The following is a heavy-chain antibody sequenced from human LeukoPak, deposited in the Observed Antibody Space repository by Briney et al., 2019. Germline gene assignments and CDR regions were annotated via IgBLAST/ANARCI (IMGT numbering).Heavy chain of an antibody. V-gene: IGHV5-51*01. Sequence: RAGESLKISCKDSGHSFTNYWIGWVRQMPGKGLEWMGIIYLGDSDTRYSPSFQGQVTISADKSISTAYLQWSSLKASDTAMYYCARQDGSGSPFDYWGQGTLVTVSS. J-gene: IGHJ4*02. CDR1: GHSFTNYW. CDR3: ARQDGSGSPFDY. D-gene: IGHD3-10*01. CDR2: IYLGDSDT.